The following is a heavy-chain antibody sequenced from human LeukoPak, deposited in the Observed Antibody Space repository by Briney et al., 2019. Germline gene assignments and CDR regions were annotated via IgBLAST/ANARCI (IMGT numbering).Heavy chain of an antibody. CDR2: IYNSGSI. V-gene: IGHV4-59*08. J-gene: IGHJ6*02. D-gene: IGHD2-8*02. CDR1: GGSISSYY. Sequence: PSETLSLTCTVSGGSISSYYWGWIRQPPGKGLEWIGYIYNSGSINYNPSLKSRVTTSVDTSKKQFSLKLSSVTAAGTAIYYCARLRITGGHYYQHGLDVWGQGTTVTVSS. CDR3: ARLRITGGHYYQHGLDV.